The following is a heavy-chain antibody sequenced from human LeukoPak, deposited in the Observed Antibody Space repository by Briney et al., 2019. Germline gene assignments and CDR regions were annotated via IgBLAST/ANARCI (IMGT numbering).Heavy chain of an antibody. V-gene: IGHV3-23*01. CDR2: ISPGGGTT. J-gene: IGHJ4*02. D-gene: IGHD3-10*01. CDR1: GFAFGSEA. Sequence: GGSLRLSCAVSGFAFGSEAMSWVRQSPARGLEWVASISPGGGTTYYADYVKGRFTISRDNSKNTLYLQMNSLRAEDTAVYYCANENYYGSGSYADHWGQGTLVTVSS. CDR3: ANENYYGSGSYADH.